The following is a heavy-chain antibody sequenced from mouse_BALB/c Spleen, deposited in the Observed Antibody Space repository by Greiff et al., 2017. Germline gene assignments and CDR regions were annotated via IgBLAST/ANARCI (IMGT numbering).Heavy chain of an antibody. CDR2: INPSTGYT. J-gene: IGHJ2*01. Sequence: VQRVESGAELAKPGASVKMSCKASGYTFTSYWMHWVKQRPGQGLEWIGYINPSTGYTEYNQKFKDKATLTADKSSSTAYMQLSSLTSEDSAVYYCARSPFDDWGQGTTLTVSS. CDR1: GYTFTSYW. V-gene: IGHV1-7*01. CDR3: ARSPFDD.